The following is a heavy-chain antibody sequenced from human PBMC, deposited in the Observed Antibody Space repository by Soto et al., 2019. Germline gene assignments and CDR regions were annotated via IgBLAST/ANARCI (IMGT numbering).Heavy chain of an antibody. D-gene: IGHD1-1*01. Sequence: QITLKESGPTLVKPTETLTLTCTFSGFSLSTNGVAVGWIRQPPGKALERLGLFYWDDDKRYSPSLEGRLTTTTATSETQVVLTMTNMDPVDAGTYYCVYRKGAATGTGNWFDPWGQGSPVTVSS. CDR3: VYRKGAATGTGNWFDP. J-gene: IGHJ5*02. CDR2: FYWDDDK. CDR1: GFSLSTNGVA. V-gene: IGHV2-5*04.